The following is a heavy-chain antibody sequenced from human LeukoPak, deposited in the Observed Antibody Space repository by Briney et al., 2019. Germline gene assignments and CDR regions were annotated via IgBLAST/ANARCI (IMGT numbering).Heavy chain of an antibody. CDR2: ISTYNGNT. V-gene: IGHV1-18*01. D-gene: IGHD5-18*01. CDR1: GYTFTTYG. CDR3: ARDRMDTGTYFDY. Sequence: GASVKVSCRSSGYTFTTYGITWVRQAPGQGLEWMGWISTYNGNTNYAQKLQGRVTMTTDTSTSTAYMELRSLRSDDTAMYYCARDRMDTGTYFDYWGRETLVTVSS. J-gene: IGHJ4*02.